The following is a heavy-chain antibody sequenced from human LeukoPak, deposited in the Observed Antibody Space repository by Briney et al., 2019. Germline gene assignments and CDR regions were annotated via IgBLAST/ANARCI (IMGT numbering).Heavy chain of an antibody. CDR2: IYYSGST. CDR1: GGSISSSSYY. J-gene: IGHJ6*03. CDR3: AKGELGGSGSYGYYYYYYYMDV. V-gene: IGHV4-39*07. D-gene: IGHD3-10*01. Sequence: PSETLSLTCTVSGGSISSSSYYWGWIRQPPGKGLEWIGSIYYSGSTYYNPSLKSRVTISVDTSKNQFSLKLSSVTAADTAVYYCAKGELGGSGSYGYYYYYYYMDVWGKGTTVTVSS.